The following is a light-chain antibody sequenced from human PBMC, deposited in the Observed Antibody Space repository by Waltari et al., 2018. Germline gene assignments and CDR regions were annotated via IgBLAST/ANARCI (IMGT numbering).Light chain of an antibody. J-gene: IGKJ1*01. CDR1: QNIRDW. Sequence: DVQMTQSPSTLSASVGDRVTITCRASQNIRDWLAWYQQRPGKAPRLLIYGASTLQTGVPARFSGSGSGTEFTLTINSLQPDDFETYYCQQYNGYFTWTFGQGTKVEIK. CDR3: QQYNGYFTWT. V-gene: IGKV1-5*01. CDR2: GAS.